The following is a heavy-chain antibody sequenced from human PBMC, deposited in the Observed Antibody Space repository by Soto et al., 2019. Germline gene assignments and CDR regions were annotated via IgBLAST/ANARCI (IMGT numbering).Heavy chain of an antibody. J-gene: IGHJ4*02. CDR1: GYTFTSYA. D-gene: IGHD6-19*01. CDR2: INAGNGNT. CDR3: ASFGGSSGWYYFDY. Sequence: QVQLVQSGAEVKKPGASVKVSCKASGYTFTSYAMHWMRQAPGQRLEWMGWINAGNGNTKYSQKFQGRVTITRDTSASTAYMELSSLRSEDTAVYYCASFGGSSGWYYFDYWGQGTLVTVSS. V-gene: IGHV1-3*01.